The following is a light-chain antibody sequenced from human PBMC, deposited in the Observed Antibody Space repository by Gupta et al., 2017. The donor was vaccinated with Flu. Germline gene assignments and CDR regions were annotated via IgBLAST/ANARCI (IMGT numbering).Light chain of an antibody. J-gene: IGKJ4*01. CDR3: QQYKNCPLT. V-gene: IGKV3-15*01. CDR1: QSVDGK. Sequence: EIVMKQSPATLFLSPGERATLSCRANQSVDGKLSWYQQRRGQAPKRLIFGASARATGVPDRFSGSGCGTEFTLTISSLQSEEFAVYHCQQYKNCPLTFGGGTKMEI. CDR2: GAS.